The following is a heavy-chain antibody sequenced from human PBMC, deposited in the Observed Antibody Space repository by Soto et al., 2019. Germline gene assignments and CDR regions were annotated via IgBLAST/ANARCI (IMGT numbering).Heavy chain of an antibody. CDR1: GYTFTGYY. V-gene: IGHV1-2*04. J-gene: IGHJ6*03. CDR3: ARGTVTTDYYYYYMDV. Sequence: ASVKVSCKASGYTFTGYYMHWVRQAPGQGLEWMGWINPNSGGTNYAQKFQGWVTMTRDTSISTAYMELGRLRSDDTAVYYCARGTVTTDYYYYYMDVWGKGTTVTVS. D-gene: IGHD4-17*01. CDR2: INPNSGGT.